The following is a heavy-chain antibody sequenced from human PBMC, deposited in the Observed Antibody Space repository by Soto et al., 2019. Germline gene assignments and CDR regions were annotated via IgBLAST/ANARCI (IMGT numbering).Heavy chain of an antibody. Sequence: GGALRLSCAAAGFIFISYAMSWVRQAPGKGLEWVAAISGSGGTTYYADSVKGRFTISRDNSKKTLYLQMNSLRAEDTAVYYCAKDCLDTSIVDYFDNWGQGTLVTVSS. CDR3: AKDCLDTSIVDYFDN. V-gene: IGHV3-23*01. CDR2: ISGSGGTT. J-gene: IGHJ4*01. CDR1: GFIFISYA. D-gene: IGHD5-18*01.